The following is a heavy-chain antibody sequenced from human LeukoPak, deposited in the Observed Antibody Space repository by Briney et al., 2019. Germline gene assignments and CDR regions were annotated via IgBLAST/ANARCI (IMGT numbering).Heavy chain of an antibody. CDR3: ARHGLSGSVGY. D-gene: IGHD3-10*01. J-gene: IGHJ4*02. Sequence: SETLSLTCTVSGGSISSYYWSWIRQPPGKGLEWIGYIYYSGSTNYNPSLKSRVTISVDTSKNQFSLKLSSVTAADTAVYYCARHGLSGSVGYWGQGTLVTVSS. V-gene: IGHV4-59*08. CDR2: IYYSGST. CDR1: GGSISSYY.